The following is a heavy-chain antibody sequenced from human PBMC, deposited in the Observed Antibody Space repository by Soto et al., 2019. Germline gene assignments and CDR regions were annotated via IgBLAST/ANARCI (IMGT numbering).Heavy chain of an antibody. Sequence: GGSLRLSCAASGFTFSSYWMSWVRQAPGKGLEWVANIKQDGSEKYYVDSVKGRFTISRDNAKNSLYLQMNSLRAEDTAVYYCARAHSSGWYYFDYWGQGTLVTVSS. CDR3: ARAHSSGWYYFDY. D-gene: IGHD6-19*01. V-gene: IGHV3-7*01. CDR2: IKQDGSEK. J-gene: IGHJ4*02. CDR1: GFTFSSYW.